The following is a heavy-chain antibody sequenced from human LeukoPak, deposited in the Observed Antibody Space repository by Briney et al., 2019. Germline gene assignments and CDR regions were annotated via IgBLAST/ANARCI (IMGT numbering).Heavy chain of an antibody. J-gene: IGHJ3*01. CDR2: ISQSGGTK. Sequence: GGSLRLSCAASGFTFSSYEMNWVRQAPGKGLEWVSYISQSGGTKRYTDSVKGRFTISRDNAENSLYLQLSSLRVEDMAVYYCARDGETAAPWALDLWGQGTVVTVSS. V-gene: IGHV3-48*03. CDR3: ARDGETAAPWALDL. CDR1: GFTFSSYE. D-gene: IGHD3-10*01.